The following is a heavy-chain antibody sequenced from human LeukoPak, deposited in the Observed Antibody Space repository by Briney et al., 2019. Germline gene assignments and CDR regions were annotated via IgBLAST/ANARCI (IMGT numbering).Heavy chain of an antibody. V-gene: IGHV3-7*01. J-gene: IGHJ3*02. CDR1: GFSFSSYW. Sequence: GGSLRLSCAASGFSFSSYWMSWVRQAPGKGLEWVANIKQDGSEKYYVDSVKGRFTISRDNAKNSLYLQMNSLRAEDTAVYYCARDCRRASGSLGIAFDIWGQGTMVTVSS. D-gene: IGHD1-26*01. CDR3: ARDCRRASGSLGIAFDI. CDR2: IKQDGSEK.